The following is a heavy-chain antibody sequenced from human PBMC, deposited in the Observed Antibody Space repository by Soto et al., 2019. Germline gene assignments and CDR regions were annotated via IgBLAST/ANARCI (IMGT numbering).Heavy chain of an antibody. V-gene: IGHV4-38-2*01. J-gene: IGHJ4*02. Sequence: PSETLSLTCAVSGYSISSGYYWGWIRQPPGKGLEWLGTTYYGASSYYNPSLRSRITILLDASTNQLSLKLSSVTAADTAVYSCVRVAGSASWYETDSWGQGILVTVSS. D-gene: IGHD6-13*01. CDR3: VRVAGSASWYETDS. CDR1: GYSISSGYY. CDR2: TYYGASS.